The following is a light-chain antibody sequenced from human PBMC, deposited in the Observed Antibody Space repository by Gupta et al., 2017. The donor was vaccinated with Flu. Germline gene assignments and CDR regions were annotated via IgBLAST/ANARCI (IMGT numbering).Light chain of an antibody. J-gene: IGLJ2*01. CDR1: ALSTQY. Sequence: SELTQPPSVSVPPGQTASITCSGDALSTQYAYWYQQKAGQAPILVLFKDTERPSGIPERIPPSTSETTVTLTMTAVQAIDEPHYFGQALCSSADGVFG. V-gene: IGLV3-25*02. CDR2: KDT. CDR3: QALCSSADGV.